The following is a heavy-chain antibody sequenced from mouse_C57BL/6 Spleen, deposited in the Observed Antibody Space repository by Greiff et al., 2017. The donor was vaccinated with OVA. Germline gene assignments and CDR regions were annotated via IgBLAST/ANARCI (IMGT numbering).Heavy chain of an antibody. CDR3: AIYDGFPWFAY. CDR2: IDPSDSYT. Sequence: QAQLQQPGAELVKPGASVKLSCKASGYTFTSYWMQWVKQRPGQGLEWIGEIDPSDSYTNYNQKFKGKATLTVDTSSSTAYMQLSSLTSEDSAVYYCAIYDGFPWFAYWGQGTLVTVSA. J-gene: IGHJ3*01. D-gene: IGHD2-3*01. V-gene: IGHV1-50*01. CDR1: GYTFTSYW.